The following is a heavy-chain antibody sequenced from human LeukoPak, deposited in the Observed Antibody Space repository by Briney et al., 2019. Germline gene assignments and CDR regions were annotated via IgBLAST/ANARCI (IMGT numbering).Heavy chain of an antibody. CDR3: ARIYGASTLNPDY. CDR2: ISSSSSSI. D-gene: IGHD4/OR15-4a*01. V-gene: IGHV3-21*01. Sequence: GESLRLSCAASGFTFSIHTMNWVRQAPGKGLEWVSSISSSSSSIYYGDSVRGRFTISRDNAKNSLYLQMNSLRVEDTAMYYCARIYGASTLNPDYWGQGTLVTVSS. J-gene: IGHJ4*02. CDR1: GFTFSIHT.